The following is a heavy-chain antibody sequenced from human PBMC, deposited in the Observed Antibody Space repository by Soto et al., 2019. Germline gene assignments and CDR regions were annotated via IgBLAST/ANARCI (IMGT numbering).Heavy chain of an antibody. CDR1: GFTFSSYW. D-gene: IGHD3-3*01. CDR2: IKSGGSST. V-gene: IGHV3-74*01. Sequence: GGSLRLSCAASGFTFSSYWMHWVRQAPGKGLVWVSRIKSGGSSTTYADSVKGRFTISRDNAMNTLYLQMDSLRAEDTAVYYCARGVYYDFWSGSYWFDYWGQGILVTVSS. J-gene: IGHJ4*02. CDR3: ARGVYYDFWSGSYWFDY.